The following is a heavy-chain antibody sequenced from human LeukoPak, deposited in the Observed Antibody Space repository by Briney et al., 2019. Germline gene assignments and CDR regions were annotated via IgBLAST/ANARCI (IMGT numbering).Heavy chain of an antibody. J-gene: IGHJ4*02. V-gene: IGHV4-34*01. CDR1: GRSFSGYY. D-gene: IGHD4-23*01. CDR3: ARGSGYGGNCNDY. Sequence: SETLSLTCAVYGRSFSGYYWSWIRQPPGKGLEWIGEINHSGSTNYNPSLKSRVTISVDTSKNQFSLKLSSVTAADTAVYYCARGSGYGGNCNDYWGQGTLVTVSS. CDR2: INHSGST.